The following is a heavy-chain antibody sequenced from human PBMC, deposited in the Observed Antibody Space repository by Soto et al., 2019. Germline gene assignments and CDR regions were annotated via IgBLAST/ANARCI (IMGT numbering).Heavy chain of an antibody. J-gene: IGHJ4*01. D-gene: IGHD6-19*01. Sequence: SETLSLTCSVSSAFWSWIRQPSGKGLEYIGRFYADTSANENPSLKSRLSMSRDMSKNQLSLRLTSVTAADTGVYYCVKDRVALAGFDVWGHGTLVTVSS. V-gene: IGHV4-4*07. CDR3: VKDRVALAGFDV. CDR2: FYADTSA. CDR1: SAF.